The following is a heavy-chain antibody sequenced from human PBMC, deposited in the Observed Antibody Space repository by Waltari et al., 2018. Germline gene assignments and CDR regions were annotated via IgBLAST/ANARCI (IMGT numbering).Heavy chain of an antibody. CDR3: AKDAFGNTYLDH. D-gene: IGHD3-10*01. V-gene: IGHV3-30*18. CDR1: GFSISTFG. CDR2: AFFDGIKT. Sequence: QVQLVESGGGVVQPGMSLRLSCAASGFSISTFGIHWVRQAPGKGLEWVALAFFDGIKTHYADSVRGRFTISRDNSKNTLYLDINNLRVDDTGIYYCAKDAFGNTYLDHWGQGTVVTVSS. J-gene: IGHJ5*02.